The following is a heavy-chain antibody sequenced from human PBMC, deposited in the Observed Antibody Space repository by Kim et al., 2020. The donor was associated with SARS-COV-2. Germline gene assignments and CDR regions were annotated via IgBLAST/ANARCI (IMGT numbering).Heavy chain of an antibody. CDR2: INHGGST. Sequence: SETLSLTCAVYGGSFSAYYWSWIRQPPGKGLEWIGEINHGGSTNYNPSLKSRVTMSVDTSKNQFSLKLSSVTAADTAVYYCASPVSGYYDILTGYYTNYYYYGMDVWGQGTTVTVSS. CDR1: GGSFSAYY. V-gene: IGHV4-34*01. J-gene: IGHJ6*02. CDR3: ASPVSGYYDILTGYYTNYYYYGMDV. D-gene: IGHD3-9*01.